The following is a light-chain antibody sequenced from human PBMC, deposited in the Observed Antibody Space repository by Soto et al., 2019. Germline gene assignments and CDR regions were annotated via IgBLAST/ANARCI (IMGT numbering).Light chain of an antibody. CDR2: AAS. CDR1: QSINNRY. Sequence: PGERATLSCRASQSINNRYLAWYQQKPGQAPRLLMYAASSRATGIPDRFSGSGSGTDFTLTISRPEPQDVAVYYCQQFGSSPGFTFGPGTKVDIK. V-gene: IGKV3-20*01. J-gene: IGKJ3*01. CDR3: QQFGSSPGFT.